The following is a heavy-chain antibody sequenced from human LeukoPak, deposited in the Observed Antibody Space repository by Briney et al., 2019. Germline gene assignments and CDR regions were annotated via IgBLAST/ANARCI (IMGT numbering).Heavy chain of an antibody. V-gene: IGHV4-34*01. D-gene: IGHD6-19*01. CDR2: INHSGST. Sequence: PSETLSLTCAVYGGSFSGYYWSWIRQPPGKGLEWIGEINHSGSTNYNPSLKSRVTISVDTSKNQFSLKLSSVTAADTAVYYCARWRNSSGYMDVWGKGTTVTISS. CDR1: GGSFSGYY. J-gene: IGHJ6*03. CDR3: ARWRNSSGYMDV.